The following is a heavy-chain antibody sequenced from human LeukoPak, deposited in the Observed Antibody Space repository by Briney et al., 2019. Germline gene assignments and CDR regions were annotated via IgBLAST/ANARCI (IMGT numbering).Heavy chain of an antibody. CDR2: IKQDGSEK. CDR1: GLTFSSYW. CDR3: ARAPGEGWFDP. J-gene: IGHJ5*02. Sequence: GGSLRLSCAASGLTFSSYWMSWVRQAPGKGXXWVASIKQDGSEKYYVDSVKGRFTISRDNAKNSLYLQMNSLRAEDTALYYCARAPGEGWFDPWGQGTLVTVSS. V-gene: IGHV3-7*01. D-gene: IGHD4-17*01.